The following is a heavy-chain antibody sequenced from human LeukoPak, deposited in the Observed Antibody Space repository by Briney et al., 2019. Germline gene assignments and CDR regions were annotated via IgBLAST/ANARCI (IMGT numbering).Heavy chain of an antibody. D-gene: IGHD2-2*01. V-gene: IGHV3-74*01. Sequence: GGSLRLSCAASGFTFSSYWMHWVRQAPGKGLVWVSRINSDGSSTSYADSVKGRFTISRDNAKNTLYLQTNSLRAEDTAVYYCARGRVVVVPAGVFDPWGQGTLVTVSS. CDR2: INSDGSST. J-gene: IGHJ5*02. CDR3: ARGRVVVVPAGVFDP. CDR1: GFTFSSYW.